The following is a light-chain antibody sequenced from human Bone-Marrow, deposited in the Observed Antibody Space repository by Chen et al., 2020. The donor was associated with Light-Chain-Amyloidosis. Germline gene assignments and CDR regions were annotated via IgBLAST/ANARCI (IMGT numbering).Light chain of an antibody. CDR1: SSDVGGDNH. J-gene: IGLJ1*01. CDR3: SSYTITNTLV. CDR2: EVT. V-gene: IGLV2-14*01. Sequence: SALTPPASVSGPPGQSIPIPCTGTSSDVGGDNHVSWYQQHPDKAPKPMIYEVTNRHSWVPDRFSGSKSDNTASLTISGLQTEDEADYFCSSYTITNTLVFGSGTRVTVL.